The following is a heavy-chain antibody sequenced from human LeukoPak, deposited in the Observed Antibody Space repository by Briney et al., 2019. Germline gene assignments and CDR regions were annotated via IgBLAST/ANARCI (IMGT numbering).Heavy chain of an antibody. CDR2: IYYSGST. V-gene: IGHV4-31*03. CDR3: ASGGATTFFDY. Sequence: SETLSLTCTVSGGSISSGGYYGSWIRQHPGKGLEWIGYIYYSGSTYYNPSLKSRVTISVDTSKNQFSLKLSSVTAADTAVYYCASGGATTFFDYWGQGTLVTVSS. J-gene: IGHJ4*02. CDR1: GGSISSGGYY. D-gene: IGHD5-24*01.